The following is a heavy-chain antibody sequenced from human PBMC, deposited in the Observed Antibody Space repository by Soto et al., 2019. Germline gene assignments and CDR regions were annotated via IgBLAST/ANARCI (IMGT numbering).Heavy chain of an antibody. J-gene: IGHJ4*02. D-gene: IGHD5-12*01. Sequence: EVQLVESGGGLVQPGGSLRLSCAASGFTFSSYAMHWVRQAPGKGVEYVSTINTNGGSTYYANSVKGRFTISRDNSKNTLYLQMGSLRAEDMAVYYCARDLAGYSGYAFDYWGQVTLVTVSS. CDR3: ARDLAGYSGYAFDY. CDR1: GFTFSSYA. CDR2: INTNGGST. V-gene: IGHV3-64*01.